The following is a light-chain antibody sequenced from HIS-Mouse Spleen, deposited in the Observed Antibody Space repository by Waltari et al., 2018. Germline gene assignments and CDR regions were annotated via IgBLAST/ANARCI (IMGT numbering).Light chain of an antibody. CDR1: SRDVGNYHL. Sequence: QSALTQPASVSGSPGQSITISCTGTSRDVGNYHLVSWYQQHPGKAPKLMIYEGSKRPSGVSNRFSGSKSGNTASLTISGLQAEDEADYYCCSYAGSSTFVVVFGGGTKLTVL. CDR2: EGS. J-gene: IGLJ2*01. V-gene: IGLV2-23*03. CDR3: CSYAGSSTFVVV.